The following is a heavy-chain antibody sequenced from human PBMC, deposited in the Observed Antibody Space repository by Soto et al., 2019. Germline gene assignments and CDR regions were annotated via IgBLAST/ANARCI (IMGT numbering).Heavy chain of an antibody. V-gene: IGHV1-46*01. J-gene: IGHJ6*02. CDR2: INPSGGST. D-gene: IGHD3-22*01. CDR1: GYTFTSYY. Sequence: ASVKVSCKVSGYTFTSYYMHWVRQAPGQGLEWIGIINPSGGSTSYAQKFQGRVTMTRDTSTSTVYMELSSLRSEDTAVYYCASTYDRPRDYYGMDVWGQGTTVTVSS. CDR3: ASTYDRPRDYYGMDV.